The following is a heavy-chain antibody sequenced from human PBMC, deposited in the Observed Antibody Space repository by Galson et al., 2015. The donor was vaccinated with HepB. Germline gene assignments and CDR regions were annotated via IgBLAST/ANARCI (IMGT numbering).Heavy chain of an antibody. V-gene: IGHV1-3*01. Sequence: SVKVSCKASGYTFTTYAMHWVRQAPGQRLEWMGYVGPGIGTVKYSQKFQGRITITRDTSASTAYMELSSLRSEDTAVYYCAKVARYNWNDVVIGNWGQGTLVTVSS. J-gene: IGHJ4*02. CDR2: VGPGIGTV. D-gene: IGHD1-1*01. CDR1: GYTFTTYA. CDR3: AKVARYNWNDVVIGN.